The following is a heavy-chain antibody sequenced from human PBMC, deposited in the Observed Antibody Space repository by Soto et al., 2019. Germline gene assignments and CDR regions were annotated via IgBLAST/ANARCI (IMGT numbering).Heavy chain of an antibody. CDR1: GYTFTSYD. D-gene: IGHD4-17*01. V-gene: IGHV1-8*01. Sequence: QVQLVQSGAEVKKPGASVKVSCKASGYTFTSYDINWVRQATGQGLEWKGWMNPNSGNTGYAQKFQGRVTMTRNTSIRTAYMELSSLRSEDTSVYYWARPTNDYGDRHWGQGTLVTVSS. J-gene: IGHJ4*02. CDR3: ARPTNDYGDRH. CDR2: MNPNSGNT.